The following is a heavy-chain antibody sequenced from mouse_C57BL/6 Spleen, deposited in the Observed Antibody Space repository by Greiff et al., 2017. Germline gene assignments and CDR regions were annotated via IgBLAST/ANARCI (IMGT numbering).Heavy chain of an antibody. J-gene: IGHJ3*01. Sequence: EVQLQQSGPELVKPGASVKISCKASGYTFTDYYMNWVKQSHGKSLEWIGDINPNNGGTSYNQKFKGKATLTVVKSSSTAYMELRSLTSEDSAVYYCASVNYGNFAYWGQGTLVTVSA. CDR2: INPNNGGT. CDR3: ASVNYGNFAY. CDR1: GYTFTDYY. D-gene: IGHD2-1*01. V-gene: IGHV1-26*01.